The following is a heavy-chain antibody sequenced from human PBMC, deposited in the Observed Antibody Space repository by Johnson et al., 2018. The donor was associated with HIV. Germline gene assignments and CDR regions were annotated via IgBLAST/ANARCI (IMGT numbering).Heavy chain of an antibody. CDR1: GFTFSSYW. CDR2: IKQDGSEK. D-gene: IGHD6-13*01. CDR3: ARDGIEGAGTDGHAFDI. Sequence: VQLVESGGGLVQPGGSLRLSCAASGFTFSSYWMSWVRQAPGKGLEWVANIKQDGSEKYYVDSVKGRFTISRDNAKNSLYLQMNSLRAEDTAVYYCARDGIEGAGTDGHAFDIWGQGTMVTVSS. J-gene: IGHJ3*02. V-gene: IGHV3-7*05.